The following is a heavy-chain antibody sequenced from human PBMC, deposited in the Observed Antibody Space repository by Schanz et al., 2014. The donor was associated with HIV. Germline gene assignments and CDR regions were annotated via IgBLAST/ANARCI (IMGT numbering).Heavy chain of an antibody. D-gene: IGHD3-16*01. CDR1: GFIFSDHF. V-gene: IGHV3-23*04. Sequence: VQLVESGGGVVQPGRSLRLSCTTSGFIFSDHFMGWVRQAPGKGLEWVSTISAGVGTASYADSVKGRFTISRDNSKKMLFLQMNRLRAEDTAVYYCAIRTPMISFGAFDIWGRGTMVTVSS. J-gene: IGHJ3*02. CDR2: ISAGVGTA. CDR3: AIRTPMISFGAFDI.